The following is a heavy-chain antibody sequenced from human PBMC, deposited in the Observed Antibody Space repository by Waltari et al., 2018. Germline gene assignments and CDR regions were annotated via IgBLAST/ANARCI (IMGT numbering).Heavy chain of an antibody. D-gene: IGHD3-22*01. CDR1: GYTFTGYY. CDR2: INPNSGGT. Sequence: QVQLVQSGAEVKKPGASVKVSCKASGYTFTGYYMHWVRQASGQGHEWMGRINPNSGGTNYAQKFQGRVTMTRDTSISTAYMELSRLRSDETAVYYCARGSYDSSGSIDYWGQGTLVTVSS. CDR3: ARGSYDSSGSIDY. V-gene: IGHV1-2*06. J-gene: IGHJ4*02.